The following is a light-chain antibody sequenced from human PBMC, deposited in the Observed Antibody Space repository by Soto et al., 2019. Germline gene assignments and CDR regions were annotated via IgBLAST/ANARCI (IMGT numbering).Light chain of an antibody. Sequence: ETVLTQSPATLSLSPGEAATLSCRASQRVSNYLAWYQQKPGQAPRLLIYDASNRATGIPARFSGSGSGTDFSLTISRLEPEDVALSYCQQYGHSLSLTFGQGTRLEIK. CDR3: QQYGHSLSLT. J-gene: IGKJ5*01. CDR2: DAS. CDR1: QRVSNY. V-gene: IGKV3-11*01.